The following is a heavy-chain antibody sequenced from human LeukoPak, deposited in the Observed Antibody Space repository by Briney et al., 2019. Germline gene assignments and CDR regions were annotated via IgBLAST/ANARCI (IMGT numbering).Heavy chain of an antibody. D-gene: IGHD6-13*01. J-gene: IGHJ6*02. V-gene: IGHV3-30-3*01. CDR3: ARVRYSSSWYYYYGMDV. CDR2: ISYDGSNK. CDR1: GFTFSSYA. Sequence: HPGRSLRLSCAASGFTFSSYAMHWVRQAPGKGLEWVAVISYDGSNKYYADSVKGRFTISRDNSKNTLYLQMNSLRAEDTAVYYCARVRYSSSWYYYYGMDVWGQGTTVTVSS.